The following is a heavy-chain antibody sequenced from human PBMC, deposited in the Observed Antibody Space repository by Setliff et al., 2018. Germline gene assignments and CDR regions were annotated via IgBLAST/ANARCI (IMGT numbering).Heavy chain of an antibody. D-gene: IGHD3-22*01. Sequence: SETLSLTCTVSGGSISSYYWSWIRQPPGKGLEWIGYIYTSGSTNYNPSLKSRVTISVDTSKNQFSLKLSSVTAADTAVYYCARRSPAYYSDSSGYFYDTSPYMDVWGKGTTVTVSS. CDR1: GGSISSYY. CDR2: IYTSGST. CDR3: ARRSPAYYSDSSGYFYDTSPYMDV. V-gene: IGHV4-4*08. J-gene: IGHJ6*03.